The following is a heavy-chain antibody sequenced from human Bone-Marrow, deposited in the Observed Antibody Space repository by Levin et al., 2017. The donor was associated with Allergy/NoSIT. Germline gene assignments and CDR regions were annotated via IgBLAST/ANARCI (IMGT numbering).Heavy chain of an antibody. CDR1: GFIFGNAW. J-gene: IGHJ4*02. CDR3: ATRPRVLLWLGELSHFDY. V-gene: IGHV4-4*02. Sequence: GSLRLSCGGSGFIFGNAWMNWVRQAPGKGLEWIGEIYHSGGTNYSPSLKSRVTISVDRSKNHFSLNLRSVTAADTALYYCATRPRVLLWLGELSHFDYWGQGILVTVSS. CDR2: IYHSGGT. D-gene: IGHD3-10*01.